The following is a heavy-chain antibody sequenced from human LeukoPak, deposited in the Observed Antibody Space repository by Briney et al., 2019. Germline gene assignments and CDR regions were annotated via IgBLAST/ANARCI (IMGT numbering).Heavy chain of an antibody. V-gene: IGHV1-8*03. D-gene: IGHD6-13*01. Sequence: ASPKVSCKASGYTSANFVINRGPDATGERLWWRGWMYANRGNTGYAQKFQGRVTINGNTSISTANMELSSLRSEDTAVYYCARGRSSSRSEGFEYWGQGTLVTVSS. J-gene: IGHJ4*02. CDR2: MYANRGNT. CDR3: ARGRSSSRSEGFEY. CDR1: GYTSANFV.